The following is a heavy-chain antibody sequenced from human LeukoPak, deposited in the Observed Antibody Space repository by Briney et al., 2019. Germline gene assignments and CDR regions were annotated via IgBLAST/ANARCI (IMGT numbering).Heavy chain of an antibody. J-gene: IGHJ3*02. CDR3: ARDGRIVVVPAATKDAFDI. V-gene: IGHV3-21*01. CDR1: GFTFSSYS. D-gene: IGHD2-2*01. Sequence: PGGSLRLSCAASGFTFSSYSMNWVRQAPGKGLEWVLSISSSSSYIYYADSVKGRFTISRDNAKNSLYLQMNSLRAEDTAVYYCARDGRIVVVPAATKDAFDIWGQGTMVTVSS. CDR2: ISSSSSYI.